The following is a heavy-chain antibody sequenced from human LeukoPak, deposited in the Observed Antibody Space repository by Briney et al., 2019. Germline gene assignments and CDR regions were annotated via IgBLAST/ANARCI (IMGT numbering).Heavy chain of an antibody. J-gene: IGHJ4*02. Sequence: SETLSLTCAVYGGSFSGYYWSWIRQPPGKGLEWIGEINHSGSTNYNPSLKSRVTISVDTSKNQFSLELSSVTAADTAVYYCARLGSHGLGYWGQGTLVTVSS. CDR2: INHSGST. D-gene: IGHD7-27*01. V-gene: IGHV4-34*01. CDR3: ARLGSHGLGY. CDR1: GGSFSGYY.